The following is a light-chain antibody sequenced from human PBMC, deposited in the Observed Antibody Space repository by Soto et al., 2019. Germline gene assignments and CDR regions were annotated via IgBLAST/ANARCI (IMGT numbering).Light chain of an antibody. CDR2: EVS. V-gene: IGLV2-14*01. Sequence: QSVLTQPASVSGSPGQSITISCTGTSSDVGGYNFVSWYQQHPGKAPKLIIYEVSHRPSGVSNRFSGSKSGNTASLTISGLQAEDEADYYCSSYTSSSPPYVFGTGTKVTVL. CDR3: SSYTSSSPPYV. J-gene: IGLJ1*01. CDR1: SSDVGGYNF.